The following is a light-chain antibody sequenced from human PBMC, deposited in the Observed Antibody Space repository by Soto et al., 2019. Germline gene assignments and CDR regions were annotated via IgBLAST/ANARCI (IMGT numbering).Light chain of an antibody. CDR1: QSISSY. CDR3: QQTYNTPRT. Sequence: DIQMTQSPSSLSASVGDSVTISCRASQSISSYLNWYQQKPGKAPNILIYAASNLQSGVPSRFSGSGSGTDFTLTISSLQPEDFATYYCQQTYNTPRTFGQGTKLEI. J-gene: IGKJ2*01. V-gene: IGKV1-39*01. CDR2: AAS.